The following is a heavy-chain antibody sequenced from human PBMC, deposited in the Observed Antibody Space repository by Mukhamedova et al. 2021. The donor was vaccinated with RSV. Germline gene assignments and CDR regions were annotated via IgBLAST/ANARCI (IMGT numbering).Heavy chain of an antibody. Sequence: GMSWVRQAPGKGLEWVSAIRASGGRTFYADSVKGRFTISRDTSKNTLYLQMNSLRTEDTATYYCARDNGDIVVVVAATLGSDYWG. J-gene: IGHJ4*01. CDR1: G. V-gene: IGHV3-23*01. CDR3: ARDNGDIVVVVAATLGSDY. CDR2: IRASGGRT. D-gene: IGHD2-15*01.